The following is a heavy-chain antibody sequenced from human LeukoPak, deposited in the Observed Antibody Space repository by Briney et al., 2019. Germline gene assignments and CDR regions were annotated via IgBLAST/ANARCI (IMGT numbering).Heavy chain of an antibody. CDR3: ARDLFGQWLLDY. Sequence: GGSLRLSCAASGFTFSNFGMHWVRQAPGKGLEWVAVIWYDGSNKYYADSVKGRFTISRDNAKNSLYLQMNSLRAEDTAVYYCARDLFGQWLLDYWGQGTLVTVSS. CDR2: IWYDGSNK. V-gene: IGHV3-33*01. CDR1: GFTFSNFG. D-gene: IGHD6-19*01. J-gene: IGHJ4*02.